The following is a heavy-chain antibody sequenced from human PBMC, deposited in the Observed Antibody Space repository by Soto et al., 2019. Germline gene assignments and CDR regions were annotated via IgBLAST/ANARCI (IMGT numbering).Heavy chain of an antibody. D-gene: IGHD4-17*01. CDR2: IVVGSGNT. Sequence: QMQLVQSGPEVKKPGTSVKVSCKASGFPFSRSAVQWVRRARGQRREWIGGIVVGSGNTKYAQKLQERVTITRDMSTSSAYMELSSMRSEDTVVYYCAAPDHGDYWSFDLWGRGTVVTVSS. CDR1: GFPFSRSA. CDR3: AAPDHGDYWSFDL. J-gene: IGHJ2*01. V-gene: IGHV1-58*01.